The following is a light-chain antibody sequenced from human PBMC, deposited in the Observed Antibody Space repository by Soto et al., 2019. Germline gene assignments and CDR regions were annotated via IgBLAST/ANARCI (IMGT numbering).Light chain of an antibody. CDR1: QTISSW. J-gene: IGKJ1*01. V-gene: IGKV1-5*03. CDR3: QHYNSYSEA. CDR2: KAS. Sequence: DIQMTQSPSTVSGSVGDRVTITCRASQTISSWLAWYQQKPGKAPKLLIYKASTLKSGVPSRCSGSGSGTEFTLTISSLQPDDFATYYCQHYNSYSEAFGQGTKVDIK.